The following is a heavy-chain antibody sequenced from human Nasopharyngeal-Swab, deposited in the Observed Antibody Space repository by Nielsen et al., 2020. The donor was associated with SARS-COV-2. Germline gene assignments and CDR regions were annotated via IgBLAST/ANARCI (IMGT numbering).Heavy chain of an antibody. CDR3: TTDIVATNFDY. CDR1: GFTFSNAW. J-gene: IGHJ4*02. D-gene: IGHD5-12*01. Sequence: LSLTCAASGFTFSNAWMSWVRQAPGKGLEWVGRIKSKTDGGTTDYAAPVKGRFTISRDDSKNTLYLQMNSLKTEDTAVYYCTTDIVATNFDYWGQGTLVTVSS. V-gene: IGHV3-15*01. CDR2: IKSKTDGGTT.